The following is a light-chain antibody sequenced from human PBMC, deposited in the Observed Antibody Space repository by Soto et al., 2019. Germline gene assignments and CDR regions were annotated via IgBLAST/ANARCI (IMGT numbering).Light chain of an antibody. CDR1: QSINSE. J-gene: IGKJ2*01. CDR3: QQGHNWPLT. V-gene: IGKV3-15*01. CDR2: GAS. Sequence: EIVMTQSPATLSLSPGERAALSCRASQSINSELAWYQQKPGQPPRLLIYGASTRATGVPARFTGSESGSEFPLTISGLQSEDFAVYYCQQGHNWPLTVGQGTRLEI.